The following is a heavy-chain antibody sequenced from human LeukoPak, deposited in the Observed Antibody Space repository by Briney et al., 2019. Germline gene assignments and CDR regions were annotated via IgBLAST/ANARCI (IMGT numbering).Heavy chain of an antibody. D-gene: IGHD4-17*01. CDR1: GFTFSSYA. V-gene: IGHV3-23*01. CDR3: AKAGGTTVTTADYYYGMDV. CDR2: ISGSGGST. Sequence: PGGSLRLSCAASGFTFSSYAMSWVRQAPGKGLEWVSAISGSGGSTYYADSVKGRFTISRDNSKNTLYLQMNSLRAEDTAVYYCAKAGGTTVTTADYYYGMDVWGQGTTVTVSS. J-gene: IGHJ6*02.